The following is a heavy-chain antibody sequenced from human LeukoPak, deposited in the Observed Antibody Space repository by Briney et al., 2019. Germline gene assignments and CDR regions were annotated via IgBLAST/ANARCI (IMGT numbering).Heavy chain of an antibody. V-gene: IGHV1-69*13. D-gene: IGHD5-18*01. CDR2: IIPIFGTA. CDR1: GGTFSSYA. J-gene: IGHJ6*02. CDR3: ASHPYLQYSYGYFGRYGMDV. Sequence: WASVKVSCKASGGTFSSYAISWVRQAPGQGLEWMGGIIPIFGTANYAQKFQGRVTITADESTSTAYMELSSLGSEDTAVYYCASHPYLQYSYGYFGRYGMDVWGQGTTVTVSS.